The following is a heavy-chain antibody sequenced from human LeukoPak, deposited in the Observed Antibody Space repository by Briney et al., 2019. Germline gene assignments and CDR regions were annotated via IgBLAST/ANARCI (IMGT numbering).Heavy chain of an antibody. CDR3: ARTRVAVAGTNWFDP. CDR2: INAGNGNT. CDR1: GYTFTSYT. J-gene: IGHJ5*02. Sequence: GASVKVSCKASGYTFTSYTMHWVRQAPGQWLEWMGWINAGNGNTKYSQKFQGRVTITRDRSASTAYMELSSLRSEDTTVYYCARTRVAVAGTNWFDPWGQGTLVTVSS. V-gene: IGHV1-3*01. D-gene: IGHD6-19*01.